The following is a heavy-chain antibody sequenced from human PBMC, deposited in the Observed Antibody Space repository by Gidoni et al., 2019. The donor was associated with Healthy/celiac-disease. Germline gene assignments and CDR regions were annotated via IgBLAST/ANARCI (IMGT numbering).Heavy chain of an antibody. J-gene: IGHJ4*02. V-gene: IGHV1-69*01. CDR3: ARDQEGNDSSGNTFDY. Sequence: QVQLVQSGAEVKKPGSSVKVSCKASVGPFGSYAISWVRQAPGQGLEWMGGIIPIFGTANYAQKFQGRVTITADESTSTAYMELSSLRSEDTAVYYCARDQEGNDSSGNTFDYWGQGTLVTVSS. CDR2: IIPIFGTA. D-gene: IGHD3-22*01. CDR1: VGPFGSYA.